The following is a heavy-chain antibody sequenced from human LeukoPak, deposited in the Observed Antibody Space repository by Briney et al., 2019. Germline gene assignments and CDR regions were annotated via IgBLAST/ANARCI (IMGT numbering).Heavy chain of an antibody. CDR2: ISWNSGNK. J-gene: IGHJ2*01. CDR1: GFTFGDYA. V-gene: IGHV3-9*01. Sequence: GGSLRLSCAASGFTFGDYAMHWVRQAPGKGLECVSSISWNSGNKEFADSVKGRFTISRDNSKKSLCLHMNSLRPEDTALYYCAKSSAHWYFDLWGRGTLVVVS. D-gene: IGHD6-25*01. CDR3: AKSSAHWYFDL.